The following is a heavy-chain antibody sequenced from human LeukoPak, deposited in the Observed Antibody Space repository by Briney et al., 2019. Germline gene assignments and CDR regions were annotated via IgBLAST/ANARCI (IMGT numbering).Heavy chain of an antibody. D-gene: IGHD2-21*02. V-gene: IGHV3-20*04. CDR3: ARDWEYCGGDCYWDY. J-gene: IGHJ4*02. CDR2: INWNGGST. CDR1: GFTFDDYG. Sequence: PGGSLRLSCAASGFTFDDYGMSWVRQAPGKGLEWGSGINWNGGSTGYADSVKGRFTISRDNAKNSLYLQMNSLRAEDTALYYCARDWEYCGGDCYWDYWGQGTLVTVSS.